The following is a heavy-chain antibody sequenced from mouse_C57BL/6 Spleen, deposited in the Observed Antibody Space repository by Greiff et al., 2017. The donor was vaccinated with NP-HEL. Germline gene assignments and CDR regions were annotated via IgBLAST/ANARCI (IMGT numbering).Heavy chain of an antibody. V-gene: IGHV1-64*01. D-gene: IGHD4-1*01. CDR3: ARRGPLTGTFDY. Sequence: QVQLQQPGAELVKPGASVKLSCKASGYTFTSYWMHWVKQRPGQGLEWIGMIHPNSGSTNYNEKFKSKATLTVDKSSSTAYMELRSLTSEDSAVYYCARRGPLTGTFDYWGQGTTLTVSS. CDR1: GYTFTSYW. J-gene: IGHJ2*01. CDR2: IHPNSGST.